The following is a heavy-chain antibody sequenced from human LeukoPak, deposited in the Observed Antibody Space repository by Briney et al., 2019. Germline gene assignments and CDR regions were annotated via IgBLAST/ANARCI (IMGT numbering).Heavy chain of an antibody. CDR1: GGSINSVHYF. CDR3: ASQRWFGDQRAPDY. J-gene: IGHJ4*02. D-gene: IGHD3-10*01. Sequence: PSQTLSLTCTVSGGSINSVHYFWSWIRQPPGKGLEWIAYIYYSESTYYNQSLKSRVTISVDTSKNQYSLKLSSVTPADTSVYYCASQRWFGDQRAPDYWGQGTLVTVSS. CDR2: IYYSEST. V-gene: IGHV4-30-4*01.